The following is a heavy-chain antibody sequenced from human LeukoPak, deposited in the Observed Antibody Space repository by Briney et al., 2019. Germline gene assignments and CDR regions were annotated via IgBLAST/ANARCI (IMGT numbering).Heavy chain of an antibody. CDR2: MNPNSGNT. CDR3: ARGLAKDIVVVVAAFWFDP. Sequence: ASVKVSCKASGYTFTSYDINWVRQATGQGLEWMGWMNPNSGNTGYAQKFQGRVTMTRNTSISTAYMELSSLRSEDTAVYYCARGLAKDIVVVVAAFWFDPLGQGTLVTVSS. J-gene: IGHJ5*02. V-gene: IGHV1-8*01. CDR1: GYTFTSYD. D-gene: IGHD2-15*01.